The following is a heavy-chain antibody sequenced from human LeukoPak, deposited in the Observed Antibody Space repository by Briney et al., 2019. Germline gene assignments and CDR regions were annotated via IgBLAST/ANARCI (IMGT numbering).Heavy chain of an antibody. V-gene: IGHV3-74*01. Sequence: GGSLRLSCAASGFTFSSYWMHWVRHAPGKGLVWVSGINSDGSTTNYADSVKGRFTLSRDNAKNTLYLQINSLRAEDTAVYYCAREFGNARWEPRAYWGQGTLVTVSS. CDR2: INSDGSTT. D-gene: IGHD1-26*01. CDR1: GFTFSSYW. CDR3: AREFGNARWEPRAY. J-gene: IGHJ4*02.